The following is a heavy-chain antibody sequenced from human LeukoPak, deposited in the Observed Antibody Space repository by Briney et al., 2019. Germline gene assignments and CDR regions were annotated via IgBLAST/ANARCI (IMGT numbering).Heavy chain of an antibody. CDR1: GGSISSYY. D-gene: IGHD3-22*01. V-gene: IGHV4-59*01. CDR2: IYYSGST. Sequence: SETLSLTCTVSGGSISSYYWSWIRQPPGKGPEWIGYIYYSGSTNYNPSLKSRVTISVDTSKNQFSLKLSSVTAADTAVYYRASQIPYYYDSSGYSYYFDYWGQGTLVTVSS. J-gene: IGHJ4*02. CDR3: ASQIPYYYDSSGYSYYFDY.